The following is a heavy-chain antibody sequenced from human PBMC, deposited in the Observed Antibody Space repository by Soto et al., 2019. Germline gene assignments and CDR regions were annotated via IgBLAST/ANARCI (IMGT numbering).Heavy chain of an antibody. Sequence: PSETLSLTCAFSGYPISSSHGWSWVRQAPGKGLEWIGEIAHSGSTNYKEIYHSGSTNYDPSLKSRVTISVDMSKNQFSLRLNSVTAADTAVYYCARVSSTEWMWGFDSWGQGTLVTVSS. CDR2: IAHSGSTNYKEIYHSGST. J-gene: IGHJ4*02. V-gene: IGHV4-4*02. CDR1: GYPISSSHG. CDR3: ARVSSTEWMWGFDS. D-gene: IGHD3-16*01.